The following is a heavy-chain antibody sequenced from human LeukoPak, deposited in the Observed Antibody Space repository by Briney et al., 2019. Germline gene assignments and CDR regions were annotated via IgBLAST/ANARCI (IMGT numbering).Heavy chain of an antibody. D-gene: IGHD3-3*01. Sequence: SETLSLTCAVYGGSFSGYYWSWIRQPPGKGLEWIGEINHSGSTNYNPSLKSRVTISVDTSKNQFSLKLSSVTAADTAVYYCARLYDFWSGYYPDYWGQGTLVTVSS. CDR1: GGSFSGYY. CDR3: ARLYDFWSGYYPDY. J-gene: IGHJ4*02. V-gene: IGHV4-34*01. CDR2: INHSGST.